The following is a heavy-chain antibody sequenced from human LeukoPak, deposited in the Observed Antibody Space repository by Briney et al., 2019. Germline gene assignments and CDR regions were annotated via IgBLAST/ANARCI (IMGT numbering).Heavy chain of an antibody. V-gene: IGHV3-7*01. J-gene: IGHJ5*02. Sequence: GGSLRLSCAASGFTFSSYWMSWVRQAPGKGLEWVANIKQDGSEKYYVDSVKGRFTISRDNAKNSLYLQMNSLRAEDTAVYYCVRDGDDFNFDHWGQGSLVTVSS. CDR2: IKQDGSEK. CDR3: VRDGDDFNFDH. CDR1: GFTFSSYW. D-gene: IGHD7-27*01.